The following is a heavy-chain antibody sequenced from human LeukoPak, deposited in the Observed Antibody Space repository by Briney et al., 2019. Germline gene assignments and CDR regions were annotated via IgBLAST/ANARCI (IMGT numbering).Heavy chain of an antibody. J-gene: IGHJ4*02. CDR2: ISGRGGGT. D-gene: IGHD6-19*01. V-gene: IGHV3-23*01. CDR1: GFTFSSHA. Sequence: GGSLRLSCAASGFTFSSHAVSWVRPAPGKGLGRGSAISGRGGGTYYADSVKGRFTISRDNSKNTLYLQMNSLSTEDTAVYYCAKTTTGYSSGRYPGWPVDYWGQGTLVTVSS. CDR3: AKTTTGYSSGRYPGWPVDY.